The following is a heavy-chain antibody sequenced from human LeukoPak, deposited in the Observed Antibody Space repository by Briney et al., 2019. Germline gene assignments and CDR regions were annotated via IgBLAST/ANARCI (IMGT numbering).Heavy chain of an antibody. V-gene: IGHV4-34*01. CDR2: INHSGST. J-gene: IGHJ5*02. CDR3: ARGGSVKVVPAEKGAFSRTKLRWFDP. CDR1: GGSFSGYY. D-gene: IGHD2-2*01. Sequence: KPSETLSLTCAVYGGSFSGYYWSWIRQPPGKGLEWIGEINHSGSTNYNPSLKSRVTISVDTSKNQFSLKLSSVTAADTAVYYCARGGSVKVVPAEKGAFSRTKLRWFDPWGQGTLVTVSS.